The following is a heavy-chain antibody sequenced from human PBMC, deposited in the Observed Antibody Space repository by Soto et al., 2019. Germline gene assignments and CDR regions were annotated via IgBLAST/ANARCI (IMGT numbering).Heavy chain of an antibody. D-gene: IGHD3-22*01. CDR2: ISSSGSSI. V-gene: IGHV3-48*04. CDR1: GVTVRPYS. CDR3: ARDGYDSSGDSEYFQY. J-gene: IGHJ1*01. Sequence: GGSVILSCSASGVTVRPYSMHWVRQDPGKGLEWISYISSSGSSIYYADSVKGRFTISRDNAWNSLHLQMNSLRVEDTAVYYCARDGYDSSGDSEYFQYWGQGTLVTVS.